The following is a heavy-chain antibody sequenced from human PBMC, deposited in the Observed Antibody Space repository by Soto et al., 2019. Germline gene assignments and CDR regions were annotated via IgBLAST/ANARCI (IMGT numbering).Heavy chain of an antibody. CDR1: GYIFSNYF. CDR2: IYPNGGTT. CDR3: GRAIYNWNYAGGMDV. Sequence: QVQLVQSGAEVKKPGASVKVSCKASGYIFSNYFMHWVRQAPGQGLEWMGKIYPNGGTTTYAQMFQGRVTLTRDAPASTVYMELSSLRSDHTAVYFCGRAIYNWNYAGGMDVWGQGTTVIVS. D-gene: IGHD1-7*01. J-gene: IGHJ6*02. V-gene: IGHV1-46*01.